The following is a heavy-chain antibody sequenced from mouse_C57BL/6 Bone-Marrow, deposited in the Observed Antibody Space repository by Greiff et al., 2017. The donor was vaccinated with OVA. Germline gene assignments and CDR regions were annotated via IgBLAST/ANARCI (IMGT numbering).Heavy chain of an antibody. D-gene: IGHD1-1*01. V-gene: IGHV14-4*01. Sequence: VQLQQSGAELVRPGASVKLSCTASGFNIKDDYMHWVKQRPEQGLEWIGWIDPENGDTEYASKFQGKATITADTSSNTAYLQLSRLTSENTSVYYCATSGTTVVGNYFDYWGQGTTLTVSS. CDR3: ATSGTTVVGNYFDY. CDR2: IDPENGDT. J-gene: IGHJ2*01. CDR1: GFNIKDDY.